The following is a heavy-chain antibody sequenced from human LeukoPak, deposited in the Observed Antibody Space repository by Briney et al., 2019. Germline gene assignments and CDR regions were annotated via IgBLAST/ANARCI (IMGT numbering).Heavy chain of an antibody. J-gene: IGHJ4*02. CDR3: ASRAMRLGELSLKGTFDY. D-gene: IGHD3-16*02. V-gene: IGHV3-20*04. CDR2: INWNGGST. Sequence: RPGGSLRLSCAASGFTFDDYGMSWVRQAPGKGLEWVSGINWNGGSTGYADSVKGRFTISRDNAKNSLYLQMNSLRAEDTALYYCASRAMRLGELSLKGTFDYWGQGTLVTVSS. CDR1: GFTFDDYG.